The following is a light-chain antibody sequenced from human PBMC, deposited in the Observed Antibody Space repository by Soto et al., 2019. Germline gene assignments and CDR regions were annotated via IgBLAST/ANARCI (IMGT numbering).Light chain of an antibody. Sequence: EIVLTQSPATLSLSPGERATLSCRASQSVSSYLAWYQQKPGQAPRLLIYDASNRATGIPARFSGSGSRTDFTLTISSLEPEDFAVYYWHQRSNWPPFTFGGGTKVEIK. CDR3: HQRSNWPPFT. J-gene: IGKJ4*01. CDR2: DAS. V-gene: IGKV3-11*01. CDR1: QSVSSY.